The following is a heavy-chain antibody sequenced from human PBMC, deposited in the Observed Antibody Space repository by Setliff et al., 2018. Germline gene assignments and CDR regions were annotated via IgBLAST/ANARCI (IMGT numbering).Heavy chain of an antibody. CDR2: INQSGST. J-gene: IGHJ3*02. CDR3: ARGPDGYTYQGAFDI. Sequence: SETLSLTCGGYGGSLSDYYWSWIRQPPGKGLEWIGEINQSGSTTYNPSLKGRVTISMDTSKNQFSLKLTSVTAADTAVYYCARGPDGYTYQGAFDIWGQGTMVTVSS. CDR1: GGSLSDYY. V-gene: IGHV4-34*01. D-gene: IGHD5-12*01.